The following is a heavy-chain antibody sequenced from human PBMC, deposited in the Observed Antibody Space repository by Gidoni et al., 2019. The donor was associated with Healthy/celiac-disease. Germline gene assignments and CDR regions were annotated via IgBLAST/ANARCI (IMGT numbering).Heavy chain of an antibody. D-gene: IGHD2-21*01. CDR1: GCSISSSSYS. J-gene: IGHJ5*02. V-gene: IGHV4-39*01. CDR2: IYYSGST. Sequence: QLQLQESGPGLVKPSETLSLTCTVSGCSISSSSYSWGWLRQPPGKGLEWIGSIYYSGSTYYNPSLKSRVTISVDTSKNQFSLKLSSVTAADTAVYYCARGCPIARRNWFDPWGQGTLVTVSS. CDR3: ARGCPIARRNWFDP.